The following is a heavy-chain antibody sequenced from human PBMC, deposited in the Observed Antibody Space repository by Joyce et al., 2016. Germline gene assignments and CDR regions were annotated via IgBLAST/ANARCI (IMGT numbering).Heavy chain of an antibody. V-gene: IGHV3-49*03. J-gene: IGHJ4*02. CDR1: GFTFGYYA. CDR2: IKRKAFGGTT. D-gene: IGHD6-13*01. Sequence: EVQLVESGGGLVQTRRSMRLSCTASGFTFGYYARCWFGQAPGKGLEWVGFIKRKAFGGTTDYAASVRGRFTISRDDSKNVAYLQMNSLKTEDTAVYYCARDEERSSWNLARWNYWGQGTLVTVSS. CDR3: ARDEERSSWNLARWNY.